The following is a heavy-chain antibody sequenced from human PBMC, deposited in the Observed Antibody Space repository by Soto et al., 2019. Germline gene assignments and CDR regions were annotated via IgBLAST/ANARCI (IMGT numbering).Heavy chain of an antibody. CDR1: GGTFSSYA. CDR2: VIPIFGTP. CDR3: ARSGSQKSYYYDMDV. D-gene: IGHD3-10*01. Sequence: SVKVSCKASGGTFSSYAISWVRQAPGQGLEWMGGVIPIFGTPTYAQKFRGRVTITADESTSTAYMDLSSLRSEDTAIYYCARSGSQKSYYYDMDVWGQGTTVTVSS. J-gene: IGHJ6*02. V-gene: IGHV1-69*13.